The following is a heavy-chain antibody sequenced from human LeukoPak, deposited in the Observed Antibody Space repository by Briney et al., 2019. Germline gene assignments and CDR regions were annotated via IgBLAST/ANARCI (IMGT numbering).Heavy chain of an antibody. V-gene: IGHV4-59*01. CDR1: GGSISSYY. D-gene: IGHD4-17*01. J-gene: IGHJ5*02. Sequence: SETLSLTCTVSGGSISSYYWSWIRQPPGKGLEWIGYIYYTGSTNYNPSFKSRVTISVDTSKNQFSLKLSSVTAADTAVYYCARSVTHTAYNWFDPWGQGTLVTVSS. CDR3: ARSVTHTAYNWFDP. CDR2: IYYTGST.